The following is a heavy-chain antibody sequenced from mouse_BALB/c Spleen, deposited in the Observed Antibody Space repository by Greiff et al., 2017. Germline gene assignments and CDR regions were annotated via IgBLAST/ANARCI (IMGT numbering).Heavy chain of an antibody. D-gene: IGHD2-3*01. CDR3: ARDQGPYGYYEFGFAY. CDR1: GFTFSSYA. J-gene: IGHJ3*01. V-gene: IGHV5-9-4*01. Sequence: DVKLVESGGGLVKPGGSLKLSCAASGFTFSSYAMSWVRQSPEKRLEWVAEISSGGSYTYYPDTVTGRFTISRNNAKNTLYLEMSSLRSDDTAMNYCARDQGPYGYYEFGFAYWGEGTLVTVSA. CDR2: ISSGGSYT.